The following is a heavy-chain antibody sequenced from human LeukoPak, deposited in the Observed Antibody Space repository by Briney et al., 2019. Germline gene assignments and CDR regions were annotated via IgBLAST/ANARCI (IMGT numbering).Heavy chain of an antibody. CDR3: ARGFHSNYVYYYYYMDG. CDR1: GYSISSGYY. CDR2: IYHSGST. Sequence: SETLSLTCTVSGYSISSGYYWGWIRQPPGKGLEWIGSIYHSGSTYYNPSLKSRVTISVDTSKNQFSLKLSSVTAADTAVYYCARGFHSNYVYYYYYMDGWGKGTTVTVSS. V-gene: IGHV4-38-2*02. J-gene: IGHJ6*03. D-gene: IGHD4-11*01.